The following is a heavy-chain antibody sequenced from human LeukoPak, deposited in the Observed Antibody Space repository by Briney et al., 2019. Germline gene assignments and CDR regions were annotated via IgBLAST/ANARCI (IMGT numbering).Heavy chain of an antibody. CDR3: ARYPNSSSWYERDAFDI. CDR2: INHSGST. D-gene: IGHD6-13*01. V-gene: IGHV4-34*01. CDR1: GGSFSGYY. J-gene: IGHJ3*02. Sequence: SETLSLTCAVYGGSFSGYYWSWIRQPPGRGLEWIGGINHSGSTNYNPSLKSRVTISVDTSKNQFSLKLSSVTAADTAVYYCARYPNSSSWYERDAFDIWGQGIMVTVSS.